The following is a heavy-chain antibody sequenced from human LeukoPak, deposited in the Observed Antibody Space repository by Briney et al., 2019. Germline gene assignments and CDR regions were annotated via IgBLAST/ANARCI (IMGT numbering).Heavy chain of an antibody. CDR1: GYTFTGYY. V-gene: IGHV1-46*01. J-gene: IGHJ4*02. CDR3: ARGGVRRITMIVVVIDLSIDY. D-gene: IGHD3-22*01. Sequence: ASVKVSCKASGYTFTGYYMHWVRQAPGQGLEWMGIINPSGGSTSYAQKFQGRVTMTRDTSTSTVYMELSSLRSEDTAVYYCARGGVRRITMIVVVIDLSIDYWGQGTLVTVSS. CDR2: INPSGGST.